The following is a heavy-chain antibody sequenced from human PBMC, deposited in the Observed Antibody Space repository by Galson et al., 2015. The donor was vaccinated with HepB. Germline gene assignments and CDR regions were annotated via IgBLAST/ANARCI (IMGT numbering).Heavy chain of an antibody. J-gene: IGHJ4*02. Sequence: SLRLSCAASGFTFSSYSMNWVRQAPGKGLEWVSYISSSSSTIYYADSVKGRFTISRDNAKNSLYQQMNSLRAEDTAVYYCARESPVAADYWGQGTLVTVSS. CDR1: GFTFSSYS. D-gene: IGHD6-19*01. CDR3: ARESPVAADY. CDR2: ISSSSSTI. V-gene: IGHV3-48*04.